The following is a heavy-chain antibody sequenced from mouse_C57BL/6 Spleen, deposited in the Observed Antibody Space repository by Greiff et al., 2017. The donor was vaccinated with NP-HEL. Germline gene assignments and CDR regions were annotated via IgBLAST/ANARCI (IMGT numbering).Heavy chain of an antibody. D-gene: IGHD2-3*01. CDR1: GYTFTSYW. J-gene: IGHJ1*03. V-gene: IGHV1-53*01. CDR2: INPSNGGT. Sequence: QVQLQQPGTELVKPGASVKLSCKASGYTFTSYWMHWVKQRPGQGLEWIGNINPSNGGTNYNEKFKSKATLTVDKSSSTAYMQLSSLTSYDSAVYYCARSDGYYWYFDVWGTGTTVTVSS. CDR3: ARSDGYYWYFDV.